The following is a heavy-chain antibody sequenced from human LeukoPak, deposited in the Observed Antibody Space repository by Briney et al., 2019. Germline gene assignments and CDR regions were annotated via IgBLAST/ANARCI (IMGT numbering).Heavy chain of an antibody. D-gene: IGHD6-19*01. CDR1: GFTFSSYN. Sequence: GGSLRLSCAASGFTFSSYNMNWVRQAPGKGLEWVSSISSSSTYIYYADSVKGRFTISRDNPKNSLYLQMNSLRAEDTGVYYCARDSGWYTHDYWGQGTLVTVSS. CDR2: ISSSSTYI. V-gene: IGHV3-21*06. J-gene: IGHJ4*02. CDR3: ARDSGWYTHDY.